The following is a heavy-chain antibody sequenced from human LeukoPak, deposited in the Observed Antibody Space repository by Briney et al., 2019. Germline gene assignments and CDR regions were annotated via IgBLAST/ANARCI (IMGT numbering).Heavy chain of an antibody. Sequence: PSGTLSLSSTLSEASLSSANYCAWFRQPPGKGREWAATVLRLKTVRSANNPTLESPVTMSLYTSQNQFSLNRTTVTDADTALYLCARVLHAPSLIVSWGQGTLVAVS. J-gene: IGHJ4*02. V-gene: IGHV4-38-2*02. CDR3: ARVLHAPSLIVS. D-gene: IGHD2-8*01. CDR1: EASLSSANY. CDR2: VLRLKTVRS.